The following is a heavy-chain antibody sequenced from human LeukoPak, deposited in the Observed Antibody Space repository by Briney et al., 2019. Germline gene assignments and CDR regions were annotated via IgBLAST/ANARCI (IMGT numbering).Heavy chain of an antibody. D-gene: IGHD6-13*01. CDR1: GFTFDDYA. Sequence: GGSLRLSCAASGFTFDDYAIHWVRQAPGKGLEWVSGISWNSGSIGYADSVKGRFTISRDNAKNSLYLQMNSLRAEDTALYYCAKGKQQLVRGEASYYFDYWGQGTLVTVSS. J-gene: IGHJ4*02. CDR3: AKGKQQLVRGEASYYFDY. CDR2: ISWNSGSI. V-gene: IGHV3-9*01.